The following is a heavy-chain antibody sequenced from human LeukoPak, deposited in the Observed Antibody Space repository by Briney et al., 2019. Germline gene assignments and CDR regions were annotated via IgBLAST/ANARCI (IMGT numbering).Heavy chain of an antibody. CDR1: GGSFSGYY. V-gene: IGHV4-34*01. D-gene: IGHD3-9*01. CDR3: ARVIDILTGRAHDAFDI. J-gene: IGHJ3*02. CDR2: INHSGST. Sequence: SETLSLTCAVYGGSFSGYYWSWIRQPPGKGLEWIGEINHSGSTNYNPSLKSRVTISGDTSKNQFSLKLSSVTAADTAVYYCARVIDILTGRAHDAFDIWGQGTMVTVSS.